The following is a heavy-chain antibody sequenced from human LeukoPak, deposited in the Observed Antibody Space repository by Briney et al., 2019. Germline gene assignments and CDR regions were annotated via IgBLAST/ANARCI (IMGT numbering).Heavy chain of an antibody. Sequence: SETLSLTCTVSGGSVSSSSYYWGWIRQPPGKGLEWIGSDYYNGVTYYKSSLKSRVTISADTFKNQFSLKLSSVTAADTAVYYCAREDGYSSSSSWFDPWGQGTLVTVSS. J-gene: IGHJ5*02. V-gene: IGHV4-39*07. CDR1: GGSVSSSSYY. CDR2: DYYNGVT. D-gene: IGHD6-6*01. CDR3: AREDGYSSSSSWFDP.